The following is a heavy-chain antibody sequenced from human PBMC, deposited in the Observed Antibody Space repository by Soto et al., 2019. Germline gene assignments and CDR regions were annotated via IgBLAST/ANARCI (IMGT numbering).Heavy chain of an antibody. CDR3: ARGPFDF. Sequence: QVQLVQSGNEVKKPGASVKVSCKTSGYTFSSYGITWVRQAPGQGLEWVGWISGHRGNTNYSQKVQGRVTMTTDTSTSTGYLELRSLRSDDTDVYYCARGPFDFWGQGTLVTVSS. CDR2: ISGHRGNT. V-gene: IGHV1-18*01. J-gene: IGHJ4*02. CDR1: GYTFSSYG.